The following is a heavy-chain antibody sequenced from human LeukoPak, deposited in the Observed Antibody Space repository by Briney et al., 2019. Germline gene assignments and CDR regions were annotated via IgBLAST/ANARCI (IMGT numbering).Heavy chain of an antibody. CDR3: ARAGLDYGDYVGWFDP. CDR1: GGSISSGDYY. CDR2: IYYSGST. V-gene: IGHV4-30-4*01. J-gene: IGHJ5*02. Sequence: PSETLSLTCTVSGGSISSGDYYWSWIRQPPGKGLEWIGYIYYSGSTYYSPSLKSRVTISVDTSKNQFSLKLSSVTAADTAVYYCARAGLDYGDYVGWFDPWGQGTLVTVSS. D-gene: IGHD4-17*01.